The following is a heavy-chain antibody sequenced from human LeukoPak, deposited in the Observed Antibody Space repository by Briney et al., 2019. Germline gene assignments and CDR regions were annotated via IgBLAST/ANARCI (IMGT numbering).Heavy chain of an antibody. CDR2: ISGSGGST. J-gene: IGHJ6*03. V-gene: IGHV3-23*01. Sequence: PGGSLRLSCAASGFTFSSYAMSWVRQAPGKGLEWVSAISGSGGSTYYADSVKGRFTISRDNSKNTLYLQMNSLRAEGTAVYYCAKDREHYDFWSGYPLYYMVVWGKGTTVTVSS. CDR1: GFTFSSYA. D-gene: IGHD3-3*01. CDR3: AKDREHYDFWSGYPLYYMVV.